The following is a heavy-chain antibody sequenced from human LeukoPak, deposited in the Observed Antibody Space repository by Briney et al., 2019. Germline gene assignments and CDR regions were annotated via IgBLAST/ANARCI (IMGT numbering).Heavy chain of an antibody. CDR1: GDSVSSNSAA. J-gene: IGHJ5*02. CDR3: ARVGFPYSSSWYESDAIYNWFDP. Sequence: SQTLSLTCAISGDSVSSNSAAWIWIRQSPSRGLEWLGRTYYRYKWYNDYAVSVKSRITINPDTSKDQFSLQLNSVTPEDTAVYYCARVGFPYSSSWYESDAIYNWFDPWGQGTLVTVSS. CDR2: TYYRYKWYN. V-gene: IGHV6-1*01. D-gene: IGHD6-13*01.